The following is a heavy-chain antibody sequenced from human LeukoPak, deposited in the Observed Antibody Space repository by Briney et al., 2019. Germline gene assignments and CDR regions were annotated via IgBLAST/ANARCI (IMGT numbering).Heavy chain of an antibody. Sequence: ASVKVSCKASGYTFTNYGISWVRQAPGQGLEGMGWISIYNGNTDYAQKLRGRVTMTTDTSTSTAYMELRSLRSDDTAVYYCARITYDFWSGYYMPDDPWGQGTLVTVSS. CDR1: GYTFTNYG. V-gene: IGHV1-18*01. CDR2: ISIYNGNT. J-gene: IGHJ5*02. CDR3: ARITYDFWSGYYMPDDP. D-gene: IGHD3-3*01.